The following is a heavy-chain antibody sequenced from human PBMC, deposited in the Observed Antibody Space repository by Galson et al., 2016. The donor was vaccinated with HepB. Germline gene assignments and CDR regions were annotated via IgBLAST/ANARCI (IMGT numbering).Heavy chain of an antibody. CDR1: GYTFTSYW. J-gene: IGHJ4*02. D-gene: IGHD3-22*01. V-gene: IGHV5-51*01. CDR3: ARPSQGRMRGYHTFDC. CDR2: IYPGNSDT. Sequence: QSGAEVKKPGESLKISCKGSGYTFTSYWIGWARQMPGKGLEWMGIIYPGNSDTRYSPSFQGQVTTSADKAISTDYLQWSSLKAPDTAMYYCARPSQGRMRGYHTFDCWGQATLVTVSS.